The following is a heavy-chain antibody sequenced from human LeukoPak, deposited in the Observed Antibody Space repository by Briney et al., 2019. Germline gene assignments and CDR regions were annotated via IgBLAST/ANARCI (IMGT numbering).Heavy chain of an antibody. V-gene: IGHV1-69*05. CDR3: ARDTAAGTHYYYMDV. CDR1: GGTFSSYA. J-gene: IGHJ6*03. CDR2: IIPIFGTA. D-gene: IGHD6-13*01. Sequence: SVKVSCKASGGTFSSYAISWVRQAPGQGLEWMGRIIPIFGTANYAQKFQGRATITTDESTSTAYMELSSLRSEDTAMYYCARDTAAGTHYYYMDVWGKGTTVTVSS.